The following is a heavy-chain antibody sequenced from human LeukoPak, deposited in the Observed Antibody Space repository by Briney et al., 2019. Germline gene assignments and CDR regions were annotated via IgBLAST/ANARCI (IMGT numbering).Heavy chain of an antibody. J-gene: IGHJ4*02. CDR3: ARFLYSDPAFDY. Sequence: GGSLRLSCAASGFTFSSYSMNWVGQAPGTGLEWASSISSSSIYIYYAESVKGRFTISRDNAKNSLYLQMNSLRAEDTAVYYCARFLYSDPAFDYWGQRTLVTVSS. CDR2: ISSSSIYI. D-gene: IGHD6-13*01. CDR1: GFTFSSYS. V-gene: IGHV3-21*01.